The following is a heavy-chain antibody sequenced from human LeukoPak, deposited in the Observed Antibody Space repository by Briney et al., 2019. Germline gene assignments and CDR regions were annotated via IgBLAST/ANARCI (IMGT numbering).Heavy chain of an antibody. J-gene: IGHJ4*02. CDR2: ISYDGSNK. CDR1: GFTFSSYA. CDR3: ARDRQQLAVFDY. Sequence: GGSLRLSCAASGFTFSSYAMHWVRQAPGKGLEWVAIISYDGSNKYYADSVKGRFTISRDNSNNTMYLQMNSLRGEDTALYNCARDRQQLAVFDYWGQGTLVTVSS. V-gene: IGHV3-30*04. D-gene: IGHD6-13*01.